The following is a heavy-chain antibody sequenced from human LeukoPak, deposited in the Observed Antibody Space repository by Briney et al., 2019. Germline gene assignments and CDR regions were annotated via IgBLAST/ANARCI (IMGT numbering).Heavy chain of an antibody. CDR2: ISGSGGST. V-gene: IGHV3-23*01. D-gene: IGHD3-9*01. CDR1: GFTFSSYG. Sequence: PGGSLRLSCAASGFTFSSYGMHWVRQAPGKGLEWVSAISGSGGSTYYADSVKGRFTISRDNSKNTLYLQMNSLRAEDTAVYYCAKDGLQYYDILTGYLAYFDYWGQGTLVTVSS. J-gene: IGHJ4*02. CDR3: AKDGLQYYDILTGYLAYFDY.